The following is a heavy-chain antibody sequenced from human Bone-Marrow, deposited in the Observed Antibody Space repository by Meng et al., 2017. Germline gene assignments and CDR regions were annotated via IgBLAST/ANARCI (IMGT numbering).Heavy chain of an antibody. J-gene: IGHJ4*02. V-gene: IGHV1-18*01. CDR3: ARDGLRFAYSGNFDY. D-gene: IGHD3-16*01. Sequence: QGPRGQSGGEVKKTGASVKVSCKASGYTFTSYGISWVRQAPGQGLEWMGWISAYNGNTNYAQKLQGRVTMTTDTSTSTAYMELRSLRSDDTAVYYCARDGLRFAYSGNFDYWGQGTLVTVSS. CDR2: ISAYNGNT. CDR1: GYTFTSYG.